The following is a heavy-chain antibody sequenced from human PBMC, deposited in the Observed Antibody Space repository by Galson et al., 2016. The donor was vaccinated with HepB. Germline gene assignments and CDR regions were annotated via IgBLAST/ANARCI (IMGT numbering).Heavy chain of an antibody. CDR1: GFTFSEFA. J-gene: IGHJ4*02. CDR2: ITSRGTNT. CDR3: VTDETCGSNTCLDY. Sequence: SLRLSCAASGFTFSEFAMPWVRQAPGKGLEPVSMITSRGTNTYYADSVKGRFTISRDNSKNTVYLQMNSLRPEDTALYYWVTDETCGSNTCLDYWGRGTLVTVSS. V-gene: IGHV3-64D*06. D-gene: IGHD2-2*01.